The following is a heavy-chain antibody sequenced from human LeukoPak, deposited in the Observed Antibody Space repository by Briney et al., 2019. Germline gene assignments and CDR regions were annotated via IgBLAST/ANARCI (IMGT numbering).Heavy chain of an antibody. CDR2: ISGSGGST. Sequence: GGSLRLSCAASGFTFSSYAMSWVRQAPGKGLEWVSAISGSGGSTYYADSVKGRFTMSRDNSKNTLYLQMNSLRAEDTAVYYCAKDLRPDYDILTGYYGDFDYWGQGTLVTVSS. D-gene: IGHD3-9*01. CDR1: GFTFSSYA. J-gene: IGHJ4*02. CDR3: AKDLRPDYDILTGYYGDFDY. V-gene: IGHV3-23*01.